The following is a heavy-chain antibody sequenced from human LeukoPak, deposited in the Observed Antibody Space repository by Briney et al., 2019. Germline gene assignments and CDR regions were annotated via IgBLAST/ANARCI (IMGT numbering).Heavy chain of an antibody. CDR2: IIPIFGTA. CDR1: GGTFSSYA. D-gene: IGHD3-10*01. CDR3: ARDRLNRYYYGSGSYHNYYYYGMDV. J-gene: IGHJ6*02. Sequence: ASVKVSCKASGGTFSSYAISWVRQAPGQGLEWMGGIIPIFGTANYAQKFQGRVTITADESTSTAYMELSSLRSEDTAVYYCARDRLNRYYYGSGSYHNYYYYGMDVWGQGTTVTVSS. V-gene: IGHV1-69*13.